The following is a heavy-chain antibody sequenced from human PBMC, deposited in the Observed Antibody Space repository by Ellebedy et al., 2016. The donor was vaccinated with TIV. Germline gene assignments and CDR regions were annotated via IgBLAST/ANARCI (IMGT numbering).Heavy chain of an antibody. CDR1: GYTFTSYG. Sequence: AASVKVSCKASGYTFTSYGISWVRQAPGQGLEWMGWISAYNGNTNYAQKLQGRVTMTTDTSTSPAYMELRSLRSDDTAVYYCARGSSGSGWYGDAFDIWGQGTMVTVSS. CDR3: ARGSSGSGWYGDAFDI. CDR2: ISAYNGNT. V-gene: IGHV1-18*04. D-gene: IGHD6-19*01. J-gene: IGHJ3*02.